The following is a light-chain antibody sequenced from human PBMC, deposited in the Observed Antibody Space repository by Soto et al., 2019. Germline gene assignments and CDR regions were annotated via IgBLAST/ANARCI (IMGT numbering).Light chain of an antibody. Sequence: SYELTQPSSVSMSPGQTARITCSGDLLAKKYARWLQQQPGQAPVLVIYKDSERPSGIPERFSGSSSGTTVTLTISGAQVEDEDDYACYSATDNNLVFGGGTKLTVL. CDR3: YSATDNNLV. V-gene: IGLV3-27*01. CDR1: LLAKKY. CDR2: KDS. J-gene: IGLJ2*01.